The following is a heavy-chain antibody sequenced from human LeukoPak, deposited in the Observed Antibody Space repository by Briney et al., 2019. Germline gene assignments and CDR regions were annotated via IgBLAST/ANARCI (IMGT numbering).Heavy chain of an antibody. J-gene: IGHJ6*03. D-gene: IGHD3-10*02. CDR2: ISGSGNST. V-gene: IGHV3-23*01. CDR1: GFSFSTYA. CDR3: AKVVRSKKFYYYFMDV. Sequence: GGSLRLSCAASGFSFSTYAMTWVRQAPGKGLEWVSSISGSGNSTYFADSVKGRFTISRDNSKSTLYLQMNNLRVEDTAVYYCAKVVRSKKFYYYFMDVWGKGTTITVSS.